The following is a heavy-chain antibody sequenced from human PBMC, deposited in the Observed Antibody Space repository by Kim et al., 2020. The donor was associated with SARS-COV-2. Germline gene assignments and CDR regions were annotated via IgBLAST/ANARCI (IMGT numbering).Heavy chain of an antibody. Sequence: SGTLSLTCTVSGGSISSGGYYWSWIRQHPGKGLEWIGYIYYSGSTYYNPSLKSRVTISVDTSKNQFSLKLSSVTAADTAVYYCARARITMIVVVTYFDYWGQGTLVTVSS. D-gene: IGHD3-22*01. CDR1: GGSISSGGYY. J-gene: IGHJ4*02. CDR3: ARARITMIVVVTYFDY. CDR2: IYYSGST. V-gene: IGHV4-31*03.